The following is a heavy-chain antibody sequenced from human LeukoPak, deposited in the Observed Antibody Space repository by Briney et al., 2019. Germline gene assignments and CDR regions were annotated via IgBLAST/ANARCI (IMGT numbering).Heavy chain of an antibody. V-gene: IGHV1-2*02. CDR3: ARSTEFDY. CDR1: GYTFTGYY. D-gene: IGHD2-21*02. Sequence: ASVTVSCKASGYTFTGYYMDWVRQALGQGLEWMGWINPNSGGTNYAQKFQGRVTMTRDTSISTAYMELSRLRSDDTAVYYCARSTEFDYWGQGTLVTVS. CDR2: INPNSGGT. J-gene: IGHJ4*02.